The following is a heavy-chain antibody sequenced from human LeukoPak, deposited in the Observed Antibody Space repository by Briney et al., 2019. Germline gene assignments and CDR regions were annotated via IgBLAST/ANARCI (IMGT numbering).Heavy chain of an antibody. CDR3: ASRSINWYKGNNWFDP. V-gene: IGHV3-7*01. CDR1: GFTFSSYW. Sequence: PGGSLRLSCAASGFTFSSYWMSWVRQAPGKGLEWVANIKQDGSEKYYVDSVKGRFTISRDNAKNSLYLHMNSLRVEDTALYYCASRSINWYKGNNWFDPWGQGTLVTVSS. D-gene: IGHD6-13*01. CDR2: IKQDGSEK. J-gene: IGHJ5*02.